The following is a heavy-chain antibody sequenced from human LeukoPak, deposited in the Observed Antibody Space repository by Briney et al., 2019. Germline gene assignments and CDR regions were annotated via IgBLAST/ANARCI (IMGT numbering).Heavy chain of an antibody. CDR3: ARDIPYYYDSSGYFDY. J-gene: IGHJ4*02. V-gene: IGHV4-38-2*02. CDR2: IYHSGST. Sequence: PSETLSLPCAVSGYSISSGYYWGWIRQPPGKGLEWIGSIYHSGSTYYNPSLKSRVTISVDTSKNQFSLKLSSVTAADTAVCYCARDIPYYYDSSGYFDYWGQGTLVTVSS. CDR1: GYSISSGYY. D-gene: IGHD3-22*01.